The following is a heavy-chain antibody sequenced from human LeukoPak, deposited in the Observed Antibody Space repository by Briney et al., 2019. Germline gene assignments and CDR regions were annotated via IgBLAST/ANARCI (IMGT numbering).Heavy chain of an antibody. CDR2: IYYSGST. CDR1: GGSISSSSYY. Sequence: SETLSLTCTVSGGSISSSSYYWGWIRQPPGKGLEWIGSIYYSGSTYYNPSLKSRVTISVDTSKNQFSLKLSSVTAADTAVYYCARRIWRSESGSWFDPWGQGTLVTISS. CDR3: ARRIWRSESGSWFDP. J-gene: IGHJ5*02. V-gene: IGHV4-39*07. D-gene: IGHD2/OR15-2a*01.